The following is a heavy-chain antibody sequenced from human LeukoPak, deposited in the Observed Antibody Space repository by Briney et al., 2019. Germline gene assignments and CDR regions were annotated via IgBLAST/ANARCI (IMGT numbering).Heavy chain of an antibody. CDR2: IWYDGSNI. D-gene: IGHD2-21*01. V-gene: IGHV3-33*01. J-gene: IGHJ4*02. CDR3: VRELPPVVQYYFDH. CDR1: GLTFSDYG. Sequence: GWSLRLSCAASGLTFSDYGMHWVRQAPGKGLEGVAVIWYDGSNIYYADSVNGRFTISRDNSRNTLYLQMDSLRAEDRAVYYCVRELPPVVQYYFDHWGPGTLVTVSS.